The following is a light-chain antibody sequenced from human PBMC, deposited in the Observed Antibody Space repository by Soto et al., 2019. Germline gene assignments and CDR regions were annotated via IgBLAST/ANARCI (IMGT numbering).Light chain of an antibody. CDR3: SSYTTTGTLL. Sequence: QSVLTQPASVSGSPGQSITISCSGTSGDIGTYNYVSWYQQHPGKAPKLMIYEVTNRPSGVSNRFSGSKSGNTASLTISGLQAEDEADYYCSSYTTTGTLLFGGGTQLTVL. CDR1: SGDIGTYNY. V-gene: IGLV2-14*01. J-gene: IGLJ2*01. CDR2: EVT.